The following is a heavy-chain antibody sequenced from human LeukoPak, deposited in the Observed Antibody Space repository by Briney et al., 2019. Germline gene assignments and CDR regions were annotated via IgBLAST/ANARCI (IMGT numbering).Heavy chain of an antibody. V-gene: IGHV1-2*02. D-gene: IGHD3-16*01. CDR3: AREGLRLGDFTHPEH. CDR1: GYSFTAYF. Sequence: GASVKVSCKASGYSFTAYFIHWVRQAPGQGLEWMGWINPNRGVTNYAQKFQGRVTMPRDTSSTTAYMELTSLQSDDTAVYHCAREGLRLGDFTHPEHWGQGTLVTVSS. CDR2: INPNRGVT. J-gene: IGHJ4*02.